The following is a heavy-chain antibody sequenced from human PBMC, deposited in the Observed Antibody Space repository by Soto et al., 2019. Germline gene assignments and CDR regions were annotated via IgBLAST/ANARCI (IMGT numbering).Heavy chain of an antibody. V-gene: IGHV4-61*01. CDR2: LYYSGST. CDR3: ARAWLYCSGGSCYQFFDY. D-gene: IGHD2-15*01. CDR1: GDSVSSGSYY. Sequence: SETLALTFTVSGDSVSSGSYYWSCIREPPWKGLEWIGYLYYSGSTNYKPSLKSRVTISVDTSKNQFSLKLSPVTAADTAVYYCARAWLYCSGGSCYQFFDYCAQGTLVTVSS. J-gene: IGHJ4*02.